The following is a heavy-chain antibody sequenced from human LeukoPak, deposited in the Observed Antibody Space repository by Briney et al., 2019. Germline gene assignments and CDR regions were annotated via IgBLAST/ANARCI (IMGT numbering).Heavy chain of an antibody. V-gene: IGHV1-8*03. CDR1: GYTFTRYD. J-gene: IGHJ4*02. Sequence: ASVKVSCKASGYTFTRYDINWVRQATGQGLEWLGWVNTNSGNTGSAQNFQGGVTITRDTSISTAYMELSSLTSEDTAVYYCARVDGSPDYWGQGTLVTVSS. CDR3: ARVDGSPDY. CDR2: VNTNSGNT. D-gene: IGHD2-15*01.